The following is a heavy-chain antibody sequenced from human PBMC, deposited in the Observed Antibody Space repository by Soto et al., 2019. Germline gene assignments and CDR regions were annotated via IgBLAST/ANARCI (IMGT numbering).Heavy chain of an antibody. CDR1: GGSISTYY. J-gene: IGHJ4*02. V-gene: IGHV4-4*07. CDR3: ARGGHYFWSGPFDY. CDR2: IDASGST. Sequence: QGHLQESGPGLVRPSETLSLTCSVSGGSISTYYCNWIRQPAGKRLEWIGRIDASGSTNYNPSLKSRVTMSVDTSKNQFSLKLSSVTAAYTALYYCARGGHYFWSGPFDYWGQGTPVNVTS. D-gene: IGHD3-3*01.